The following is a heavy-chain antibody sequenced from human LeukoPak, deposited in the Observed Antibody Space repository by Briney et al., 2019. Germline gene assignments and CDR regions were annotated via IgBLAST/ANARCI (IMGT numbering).Heavy chain of an antibody. J-gene: IGHJ3*02. V-gene: IGHV4-38-2*02. CDR2: VSHGGAAHDSMAT. CDR1: GNSISRGYY. D-gene: IGHD3-22*01. Sequence: PSETLSLTCSVSGNSISRGYYCGWIRQPPGKGLEWIGSVSHGGAAHDSMATFYNPSLKSRVTMSVDTSKNQFSLRLTSVTAADTALYFCANRVLRSGMGAFDIWGLGTVVVVSS. CDR3: ANRVLRSGMGAFDI.